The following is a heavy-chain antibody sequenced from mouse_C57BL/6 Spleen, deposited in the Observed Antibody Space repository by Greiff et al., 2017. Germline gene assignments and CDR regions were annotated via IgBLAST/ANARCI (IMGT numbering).Heavy chain of an antibody. CDR2: ISSGGSYT. Sequence: EVKVVESGGDLVKPGGSLKLSCAASGFTFSSYGMSWVRQTPDKRLEWVATISSGGSYTYYPDSVKGRFTICRDNAKNTLYLQMSSLKSEDTAMYYCARQGYYGAYFDYWGQGTTLTVSS. CDR1: GFTFSSYG. CDR3: ARQGYYGAYFDY. V-gene: IGHV5-6*01. D-gene: IGHD1-1*01. J-gene: IGHJ2*01.